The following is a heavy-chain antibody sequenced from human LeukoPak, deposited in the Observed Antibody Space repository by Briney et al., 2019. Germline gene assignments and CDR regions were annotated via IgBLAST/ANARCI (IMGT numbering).Heavy chain of an antibody. CDR1: GYTFTSYY. CDR2: INPSGGST. CDR3: ARLARYSWSPISPLYYYYYMDV. V-gene: IGHV1-46*01. Sequence: ASVKVSCKASGYTFTSYYMHWVRQAPGQGLEWMAIINPSGGSTSYAQKFQGRVTMTRDMSTSTVYMELSSLRSEDTAVYYCARLARYSWSPISPLYYYYYMDVWGKGTTVTVSS. J-gene: IGHJ6*03. D-gene: IGHD1-26*01.